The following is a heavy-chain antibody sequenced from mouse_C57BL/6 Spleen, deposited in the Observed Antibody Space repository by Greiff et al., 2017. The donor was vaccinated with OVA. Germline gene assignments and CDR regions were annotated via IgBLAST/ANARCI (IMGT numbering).Heavy chain of an antibody. CDR2: IDPETGGT. CDR3: TSPYGSSPWFAY. CDR1: GYTFTDYE. J-gene: IGHJ3*01. D-gene: IGHD1-1*01. Sequence: ESGAELVRPGASVTLSCKASGYTFTDYEMHWVKQTPVHGLEWIGAIDPETGGTAYNQKFKGKAILTADKSSSTAYMELRSLTSEDSAVYYCTSPYGSSPWFAYWGQGTLVTVSA. V-gene: IGHV1-15*01.